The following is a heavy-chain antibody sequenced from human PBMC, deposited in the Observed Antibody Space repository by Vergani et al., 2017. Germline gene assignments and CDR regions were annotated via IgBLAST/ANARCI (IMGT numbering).Heavy chain of an antibody. CDR1: GFTFSSYG. J-gene: IGHJ6*03. CDR2: IYSGGST. CDR3: ARGEPRYFDWLLYTYYYYYMDV. D-gene: IGHD3-9*01. V-gene: IGHV3-NL1*01. Sequence: QVQLVESGGGVVQPGRSLRLSCAASGFTFSSYGMHWVRQAPGKGLEWVSVIYSGGSTYYADSVKGRFTISRDNSKNTRYLQMNSLRAEDTAVYYCARGEPRYFDWLLYTYYYYYMDVWGKGTTVTVSS.